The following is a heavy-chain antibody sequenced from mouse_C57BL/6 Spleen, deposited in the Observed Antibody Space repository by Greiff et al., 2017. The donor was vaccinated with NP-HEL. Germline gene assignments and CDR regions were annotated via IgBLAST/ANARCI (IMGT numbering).Heavy chain of an antibody. V-gene: IGHV14-2*01. CDR2: IDPEDGET. CDR3: ARTDYYGSSYWYFDV. Sequence: VQLQQSGAELVKPGASVKLSCTASGFNIKDYYMHWVKQRTEQGLEWIGRIDPEDGETKYAPTFQGKATITADTSSNTAYLQLSSLSSEDTAVYYCARTDYYGSSYWYFDVWGTGTTVTVSS. J-gene: IGHJ1*03. CDR1: GFNIKDYY. D-gene: IGHD1-1*01.